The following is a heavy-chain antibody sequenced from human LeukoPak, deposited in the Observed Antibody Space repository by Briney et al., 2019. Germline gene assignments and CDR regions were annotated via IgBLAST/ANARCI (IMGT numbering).Heavy chain of an antibody. J-gene: IGHJ3*02. D-gene: IGHD1-14*01. CDR3: ARVGRGFAGHAFDI. V-gene: IGHV1-18*01. CDR1: GYIFTSYG. CDR2: ISTYNGDT. Sequence: ASVKVSCKASGYIFTSYGISWVRQAPGHGLEWMGWISTYNGDTIYVQRLQGRVTMTTDTSTSTVYMELRSLTSDDTAVYYCARVGRGFAGHAFDIWGQGTMVTVSS.